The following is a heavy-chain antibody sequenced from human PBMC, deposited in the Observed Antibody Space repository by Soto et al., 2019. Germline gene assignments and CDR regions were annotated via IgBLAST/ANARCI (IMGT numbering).Heavy chain of an antibody. D-gene: IGHD4-17*01. J-gene: IGHJ4*02. Sequence: SVKVSCKASGGAFSTYTISWVRQAPGQGLEWMGRVIPILDIANYPQKFQGRVTITADRSTTTAYMELSSLRSEDTAVYYCARVYDGDDDYWGQGTLVTVSS. V-gene: IGHV1-69*02. CDR2: VIPILDIA. CDR3: ARVYDGDDDY. CDR1: GGAFSTYT.